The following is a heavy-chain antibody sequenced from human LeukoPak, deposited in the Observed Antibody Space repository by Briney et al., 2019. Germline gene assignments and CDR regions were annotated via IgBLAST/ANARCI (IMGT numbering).Heavy chain of an antibody. D-gene: IGHD3-22*01. CDR1: GFTFSSYS. V-gene: IGHV3-48*04. CDR2: ISSSSSTI. J-gene: IGHJ4*02. Sequence: PGGSLRLSCAASGFTFSSYSMNWVRQAPGKGLEWVSYISSSSSTIYYADSVKGRFTISRDNAKNSLYLQMNSLRAEDTAVYYCASTPPYYYDSSGYPGRFDYWGQGTLVTVSS. CDR3: ASTPPYYYDSSGYPGRFDY.